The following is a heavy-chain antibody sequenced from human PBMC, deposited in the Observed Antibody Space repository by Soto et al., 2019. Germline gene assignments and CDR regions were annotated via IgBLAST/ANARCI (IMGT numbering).Heavy chain of an antibody. CDR3: ARAFSPYYYDSSGYHNWFDP. D-gene: IGHD3-22*01. CDR1: GGTFSSYA. V-gene: IGHV1-69*01. J-gene: IGHJ5*02. Sequence: QVQLVQSGAEVKKPGSSVKVSCKASGGTFSSYAISWVRQAPGQGLEWMGGIIPIFGTANYAQKFQGRVTITADESTSTAYMELSSLRSEDTAVYYCARAFSPYYYDSSGYHNWFDPWSQGTLVTVSS. CDR2: IIPIFGTA.